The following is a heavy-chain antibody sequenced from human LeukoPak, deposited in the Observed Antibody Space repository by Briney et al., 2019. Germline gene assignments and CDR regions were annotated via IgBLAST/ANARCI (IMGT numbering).Heavy chain of an antibody. CDR3: ARGCSGYDAPLPFDY. Sequence: GASVKVSCKASGGTFSSYAISWVRQAPGQGLEWMGRIIPILGIANYAQKFQGRVTITADKSTSTAYMELSSLRSEDTAVYYCARGCSGYDAPLPFDYWGQGTLVTVSS. CDR1: GGTFSSYA. V-gene: IGHV1-69*04. D-gene: IGHD5-12*01. J-gene: IGHJ4*02. CDR2: IIPILGIA.